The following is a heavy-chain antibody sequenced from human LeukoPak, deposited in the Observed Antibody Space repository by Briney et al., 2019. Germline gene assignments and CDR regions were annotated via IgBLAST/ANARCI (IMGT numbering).Heavy chain of an antibody. D-gene: IGHD6-19*01. CDR2: IILMFGKA. J-gene: IGHJ4*02. CDR3: ARAANVGIAVAGGPKYYFDY. V-gene: IGHV1-69*05. Sequence: SVKVSCKASVGTLSSYAISWVRHAPGRGRECGGGIILMFGKANYAQKFQGRDTITTDESTSTAYVELSSLRSEDTAVYYCARAANVGIAVAGGPKYYFDYWGQGTLVTVSS. CDR1: VGTLSSYA.